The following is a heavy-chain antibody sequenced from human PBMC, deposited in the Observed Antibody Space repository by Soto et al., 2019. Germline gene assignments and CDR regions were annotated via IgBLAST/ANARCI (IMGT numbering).Heavy chain of an antibody. V-gene: IGHV3-23*01. Sequence: EVQLLESGGNLVQPGGSLRLSCTGSGLRFSSSDMNWVRQTPGKGLEWVSTISASGATTYYADSVKGRFTISRDNSKNTLFPQLNSLRVEDTAVYYCAKHRSDPSFDSWGQGTLVAVSS. CDR3: AKHRSDPSFDS. J-gene: IGHJ4*02. CDR2: ISASGATT. CDR1: GLRFSSSD.